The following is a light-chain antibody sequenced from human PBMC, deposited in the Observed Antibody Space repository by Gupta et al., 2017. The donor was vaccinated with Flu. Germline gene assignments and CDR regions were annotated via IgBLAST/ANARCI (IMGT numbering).Light chain of an antibody. V-gene: IGKV3-20*01. J-gene: IGKJ3*01. Sequence: EIVSTQSPGTLSLSPAERATLSCRASQCVSSTYLAWYQQKPGQAPRLLIYGASSRATGIPDRFSGSGCGTDFTLTISRREPEDVGVYYCQQYGTSALFTFGPGTKVDIK. CDR3: QQYGTSALFT. CDR1: QCVSSTY. CDR2: GAS.